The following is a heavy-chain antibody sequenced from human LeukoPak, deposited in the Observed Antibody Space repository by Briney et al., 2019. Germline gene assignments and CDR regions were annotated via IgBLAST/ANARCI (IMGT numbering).Heavy chain of an antibody. CDR3: ARAGVGATYYFGY. V-gene: IGHV4-59*01. CDR2: IYYSGST. Sequence: PSETLSLTCTVSGGSISSYYWSWIRQPPGKGLEWIGYIYYSGSTNYNPSLKSRVTISVDTSKNQFSLKLSSVTAADTAVYYCARAGVGATYYFGYWGQGTLVTVSS. J-gene: IGHJ4*02. D-gene: IGHD1-26*01. CDR1: GGSISSYY.